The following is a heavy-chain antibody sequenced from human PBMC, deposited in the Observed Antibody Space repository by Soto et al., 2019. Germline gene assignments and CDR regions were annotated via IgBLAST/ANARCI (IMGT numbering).Heavy chain of an antibody. Sequence: SETLSLTCTVSGGSISSGGYYWSWIRQHPGKGLEWIGYIYYSGSTYYNPSLKSRVTISVDTSKNQFSLKLSSVTAADTAVYYCARRGYSYGIYFDYWGQGTLVTVSS. CDR3: ARRGYSYGIYFDY. V-gene: IGHV4-31*03. CDR2: IYYSGST. D-gene: IGHD5-18*01. CDR1: GGSISSGGYY. J-gene: IGHJ4*02.